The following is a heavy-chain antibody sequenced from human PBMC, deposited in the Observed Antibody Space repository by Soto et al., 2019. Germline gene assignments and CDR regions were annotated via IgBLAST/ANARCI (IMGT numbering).Heavy chain of an antibody. CDR1: GGDFLSYT. CDR3: AQMWFGELWHGMDV. D-gene: IGHD3-10*01. J-gene: IGHJ6*04. CDR2: IIPILDVA. V-gene: IGHV1-69*02. Sequence: QLVQSGAEVKKPGSSVKVSCKASGGDFLSYTISWVRQAPGQGPEWMGTIIPILDVAKNAQKFQGRVAIPADKATSTVYMELRSLRSDDTAVYYCAQMWFGELWHGMDVWGKGTTITVSS.